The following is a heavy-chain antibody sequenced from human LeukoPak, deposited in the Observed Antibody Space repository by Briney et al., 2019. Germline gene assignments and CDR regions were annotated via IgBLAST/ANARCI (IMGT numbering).Heavy chain of an antibody. D-gene: IGHD3-16*01. Sequence: WGSLRLSCATSGFTFSDHNGDWVRKAQGKGLEWFGRSRNKDKSYTTDYSTPVKRIILISRDAAKNSVILQMNSARTEAYAGFSGAKSMARGGSRRIIDLEYWGQGTLVTVSS. CDR2: SRNKDKSYTT. CDR1: GFTFSDHN. CDR3: AKSMARGGSRRIIDLEY. J-gene: IGHJ4*02. V-gene: IGHV3-72*01.